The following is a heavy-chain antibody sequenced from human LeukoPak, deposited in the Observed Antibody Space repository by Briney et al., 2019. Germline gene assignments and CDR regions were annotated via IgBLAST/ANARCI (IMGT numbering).Heavy chain of an antibody. CDR1: GFTFSSYA. D-gene: IGHD6-13*01. CDR2: ISGSGGST. CDR3: AKDEQQQLALYYLDY. V-gene: IGHV3-23*01. J-gene: IGHJ4*02. Sequence: GGSLRLSCAASGFTFSSYAMSWVRQAPGKGLEWVSAISGSGGSTYYADSVKGRFTLSRDNSKNTLYLQMHSLRAEDTAVYYCAKDEQQQLALYYLDYWGQGTLVTVSS.